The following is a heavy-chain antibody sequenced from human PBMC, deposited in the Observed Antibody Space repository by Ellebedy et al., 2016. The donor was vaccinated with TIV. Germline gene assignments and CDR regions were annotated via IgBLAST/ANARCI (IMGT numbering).Heavy chain of an antibody. CDR2: IRQDGNER. D-gene: IGHD4-17*01. CDR3: AREGAYGDYSQVSFPFDP. J-gene: IGHJ5*02. Sequence: GESLKISCAVSGFTFSSYWMSWVRQAPGKGLEWVANIRQDGNERDYVDSVKGRFTISRDNGKNSLDLQMNSLRAEDSALYYCAREGAYGDYSQVSFPFDPWGRGTLVIVSS. V-gene: IGHV3-7*01. CDR1: GFTFSSYW.